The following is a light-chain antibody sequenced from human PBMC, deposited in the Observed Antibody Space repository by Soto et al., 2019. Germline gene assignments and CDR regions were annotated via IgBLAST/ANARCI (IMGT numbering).Light chain of an antibody. CDR2: GAS. J-gene: IGKJ5*01. Sequence: EIVLTQSPGTLSLSPGERATLSCRASQSVSSSYLAWYQQKPGQAPRLLIYGASSRATGIPDRFSGSGSGTDFTLTINSLEPEDFAVYYCQRYGSSITFGQGTRLEIK. V-gene: IGKV3-20*01. CDR3: QRYGSSIT. CDR1: QSVSSSY.